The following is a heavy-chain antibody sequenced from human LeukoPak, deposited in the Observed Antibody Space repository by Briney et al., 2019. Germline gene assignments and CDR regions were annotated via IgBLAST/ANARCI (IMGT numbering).Heavy chain of an antibody. CDR1: GGTFTIYA. D-gene: IGHD5-18*01. J-gene: IGHJ4*02. Sequence: SVKVSCKASGGTFTIYAISCVRQAPGQGLEWMGRIIPILGIANYAQKFQGRVTITADKSTSTAYMELSSLRSEDTAVYYCARPSRGYSYGYYFDYWGQGTLVTVSS. V-gene: IGHV1-69*04. CDR2: IIPILGIA. CDR3: ARPSRGYSYGYYFDY.